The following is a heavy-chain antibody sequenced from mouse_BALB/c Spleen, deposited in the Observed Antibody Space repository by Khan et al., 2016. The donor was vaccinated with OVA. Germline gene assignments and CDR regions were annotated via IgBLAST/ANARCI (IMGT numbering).Heavy chain of an antibody. D-gene: IGHD2-14*01. Sequence: QVQLKQSGAELVRPGSSVKISCKASGYGFSNYLMNWVKQGPGQGLEWIGQIYPGDGNTNYNGKFKDKATLTVDKSSSTAYMQLSSLTSEDSAVYVCARSGYDYSAYWGQGTLVTGSA. V-gene: IGHV1-80*01. CDR1: GYGFSNYL. J-gene: IGHJ3*01. CDR3: ARSGYDYSAY. CDR2: IYPGDGNT.